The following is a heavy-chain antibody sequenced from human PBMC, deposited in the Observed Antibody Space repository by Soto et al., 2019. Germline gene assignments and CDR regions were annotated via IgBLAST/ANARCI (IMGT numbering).Heavy chain of an antibody. V-gene: IGHV3-9*01. CDR1: GFTFDDYA. J-gene: IGHJ5*02. Sequence: EVQLVESGGGLVQPGRSLRLSCAASGFTFDDYAMHWVRQAPGKGLEWVSGISWNSGSIGYADSVKGRFTISRDNAKNSLYLQMNSLRAEDTALYYCAKDMRFGELVGYNWVDPWGQGTLVTVSS. D-gene: IGHD3-10*01. CDR3: AKDMRFGELVGYNWVDP. CDR2: ISWNSGSI.